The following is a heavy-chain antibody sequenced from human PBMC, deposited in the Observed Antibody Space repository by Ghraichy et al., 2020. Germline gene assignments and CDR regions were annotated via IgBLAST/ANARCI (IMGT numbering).Heavy chain of an antibody. Sequence: GGSLRLSCAASGFTFHDYGMHWVRQAPGKGLEWISGISWNSGSIDYADSVKGRFIVSRDNANNYLYLQINSLRAEDTALYYCAKATVTTRSGGGMDVWGQGTTVTVSS. CDR1: GFTFHDYG. CDR3: AKATVTTRSGGGMDV. D-gene: IGHD4-11*01. J-gene: IGHJ6*02. CDR2: ISWNSGSI. V-gene: IGHV3-9*01.